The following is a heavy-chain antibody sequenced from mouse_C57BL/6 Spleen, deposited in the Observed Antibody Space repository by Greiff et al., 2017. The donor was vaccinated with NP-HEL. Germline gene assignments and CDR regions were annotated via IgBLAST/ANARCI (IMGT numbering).Heavy chain of an antibody. V-gene: IGHV1-42*01. Sequence: VQLQQSGPELVKPGASVKISCKASGYSFTGYYMNWVKQSPEKSLEWIGEINPSTGGTTYNQKFKAKATLTVDKSSSTAYMQLKSLTSEDSAVYYCARTVYYYGSSWFADWGQGTLVTVSA. J-gene: IGHJ3*01. CDR3: ARTVYYYGSSWFAD. CDR1: GYSFTGYY. D-gene: IGHD1-1*01. CDR2: INPSTGGT.